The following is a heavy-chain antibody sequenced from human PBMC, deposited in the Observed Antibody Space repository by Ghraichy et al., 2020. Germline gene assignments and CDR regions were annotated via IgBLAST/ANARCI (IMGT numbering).Heavy chain of an antibody. CDR3: ARTLRHVGGKRWLINYFDY. Sequence: SGPTLVKPTETLTLTCTFSGFSLSTSGMCVSWIRQPPGKALEWLARIDWDDDKYYSTSLKTRLTISKDTSKNQVVLTMTNVDPVDTATYYCARTLRHVGGKRWLINYFDYWGQGTLLTVSS. CDR1: GFSLSTSGMC. V-gene: IGHV2-70*11. J-gene: IGHJ4*02. D-gene: IGHD6-19*01. CDR2: IDWDDDK.